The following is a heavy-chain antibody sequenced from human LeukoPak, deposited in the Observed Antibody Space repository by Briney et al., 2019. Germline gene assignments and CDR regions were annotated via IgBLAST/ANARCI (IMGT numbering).Heavy chain of an antibody. CDR1: GFTFSTYH. V-gene: IGHV3-48*01. D-gene: IGHD3-10*01. J-gene: IGHJ6*02. Sequence: GGSLRLSCAASGFTFSTYHMNWVRQAPGKGLEWLSYIHSSSSTIYYADSVRGRFTISRDNAKNSLYLQMNSLRAEDTAVYYCARDLPVLWFGEFVNMPYYYYGMDVWGQGTTVTVSS. CDR2: IHSSSSTI. CDR3: ARDLPVLWFGEFVNMPYYYYGMDV.